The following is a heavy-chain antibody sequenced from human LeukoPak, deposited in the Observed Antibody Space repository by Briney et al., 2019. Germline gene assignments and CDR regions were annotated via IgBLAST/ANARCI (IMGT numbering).Heavy chain of an antibody. Sequence: GGSLRLSCAASGFTFSTYAMSWVRQAPGKGLEWVAFIRYDGSNKYYADSVKGRFTISRDNSKNTLYLQMNSLRAEDTAVYYCAKDRHYNYYDSSGYQGVFDYWGQGTLVTVSS. CDR2: IRYDGSNK. V-gene: IGHV3-30*02. CDR3: AKDRHYNYYDSSGYQGVFDY. D-gene: IGHD3-22*01. CDR1: GFTFSTYA. J-gene: IGHJ4*02.